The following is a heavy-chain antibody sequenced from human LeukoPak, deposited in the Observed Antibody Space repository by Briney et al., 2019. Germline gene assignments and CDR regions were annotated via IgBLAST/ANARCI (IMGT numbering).Heavy chain of an antibody. Sequence: SETLSLTCTVSGGSISNFYWSWIRQPAGKGLEWLGRNYAGGSTNYNPSLKSRVTMSVDASKNQFSLKLSSVTAADTAVYYCARDADLTEGRPPYYYGMDVWGQGTTVTVSS. J-gene: IGHJ6*02. CDR1: GGSISNFY. CDR2: NYAGGST. V-gene: IGHV4-4*07. D-gene: IGHD1-14*01. CDR3: ARDADLTEGRPPYYYGMDV.